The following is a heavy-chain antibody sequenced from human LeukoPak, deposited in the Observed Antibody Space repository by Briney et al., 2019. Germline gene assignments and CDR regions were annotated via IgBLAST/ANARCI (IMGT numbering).Heavy chain of an antibody. CDR1: GFTFTSSA. CDR3: AKGSSSSSWRYDAFDI. J-gene: IGHJ3*02. V-gene: IGHV1-58*01. CDR2: IVVGSGNT. D-gene: IGHD6-6*01. Sequence: GTSVKVSCKASGFTFTSSAVQWVRQARGQRLEWIGWIVVGSGNTNYAQKFQERVTITRDMSTSTAYMELSSLRSEDTAVYYCAKGSSSSSWRYDAFDIWGQGTMVTVSS.